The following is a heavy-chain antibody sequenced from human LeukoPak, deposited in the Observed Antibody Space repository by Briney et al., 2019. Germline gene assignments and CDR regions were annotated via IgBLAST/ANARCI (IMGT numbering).Heavy chain of an antibody. CDR2: IKQDRSEK. V-gene: IGHV3-7*01. CDR3: ALSRTLDY. J-gene: IGHJ4*02. Sequence: GGSLRLSCAASGFTFSSYWMTWVRQTPGKGLEWVAKIKQDRSEKYYVDSVKGRFTISRDNAKNSLYLQMYSLRAEDTAVYYCALSRTLDYWGQGTLVTVSS. D-gene: IGHD6-13*01. CDR1: GFTFSSYW.